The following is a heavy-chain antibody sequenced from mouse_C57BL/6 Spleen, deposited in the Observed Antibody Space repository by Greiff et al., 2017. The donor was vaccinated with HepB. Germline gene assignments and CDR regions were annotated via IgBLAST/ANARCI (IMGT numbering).Heavy chain of an antibody. J-gene: IGHJ4*01. CDR2: IWRGGST. CDR3: AKCDYVPYYYAMDY. CDR1: GFSLTSYG. Sequence: QVQLQQSGPGLVQPSQSLSITCTVSGFSLTSYGVHWVRQSPGKGLEWLGVIWRGGSTDYNAAFMSRLSITKDNSKSQVFFKMNSLQADDTAIYYCAKCDYVPYYYAMDYWGQGTSVTVSS. V-gene: IGHV2-5*01. D-gene: IGHD2-4*01.